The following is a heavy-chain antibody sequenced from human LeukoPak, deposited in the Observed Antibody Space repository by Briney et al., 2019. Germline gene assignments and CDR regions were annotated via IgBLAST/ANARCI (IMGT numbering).Heavy chain of an antibody. CDR3: ARDVRRLQLSTYFFDF. Sequence: ASVRVSCKASGYVFTSYGISWVRQAPGQGLEWMGWISSRTGDTRYAQRFQDRVTMTTDISTTTAYLDLRSLRFDDTAVYYCARDVRRLQLSTYFFDFWGQGTLVSVSS. CDR2: ISSRTGDT. V-gene: IGHV1-18*01. CDR1: GYVFTSYG. J-gene: IGHJ4*02. D-gene: IGHD4-17*01.